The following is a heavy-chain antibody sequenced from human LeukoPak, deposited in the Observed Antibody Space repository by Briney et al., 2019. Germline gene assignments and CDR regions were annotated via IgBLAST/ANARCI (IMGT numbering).Heavy chain of an antibody. J-gene: IGHJ4*02. CDR2: ISGSGGST. CDR3: AKDNGLVVPPSYFDY. V-gene: IGHV3-23*01. D-gene: IGHD2-2*01. CDR1: GFTFSSYA. Sequence: HPGGSLRLSCAASGFTFSSYAMSWVRQAPGKGLEWVSAISGSGGSTYYADSVKGRFTISRDNPKNTLNLQMNSLRAEDTAVYYCAKDNGLVVPPSYFDYWGQGTLVTVSS.